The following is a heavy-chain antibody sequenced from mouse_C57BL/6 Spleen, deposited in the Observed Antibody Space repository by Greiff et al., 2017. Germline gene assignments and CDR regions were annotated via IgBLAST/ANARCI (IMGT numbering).Heavy chain of an antibody. V-gene: IGHV3-6*01. J-gene: IGHJ2*01. CDR3: ARGDWGSYFDY. CDR1: GYSITSGYY. D-gene: IGHD4-1*01. CDR2: ISYDGSN. Sequence: VQLQQSGPGLVKPSQSLSLTCSVTGYSITSGYYWNWIRQFPGNKLEWMGYISYDGSNNYNPSLKNRISITRDTSKNQFFLKLNSVTTEDTATYYCARGDWGSYFDYWGQGTTLTVSS.